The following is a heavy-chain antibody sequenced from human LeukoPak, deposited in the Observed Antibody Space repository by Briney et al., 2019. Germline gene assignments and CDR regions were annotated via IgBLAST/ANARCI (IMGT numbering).Heavy chain of an antibody. J-gene: IGHJ6*02. Sequence: GGSLRLSCAASGFTVSNAWMSWVRQAPGKGLEWVGRIKSKTDGGTTDYAAPVKGRFTISRDDSKNTLYLQMNSLKTEDTAVYYCTTDRVRYSSSGYYYGMDVWGQGTTVTVSS. CDR2: IKSKTDGGTT. CDR1: GFTVSNAW. D-gene: IGHD6-13*01. CDR3: TTDRVRYSSSGYYYGMDV. V-gene: IGHV3-15*01.